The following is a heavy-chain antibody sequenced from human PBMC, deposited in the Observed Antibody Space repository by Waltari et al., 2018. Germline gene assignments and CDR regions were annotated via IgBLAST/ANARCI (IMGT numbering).Heavy chain of an antibody. J-gene: IGHJ4*02. CDR2: ISSSSSYI. V-gene: IGHV3-21*01. D-gene: IGHD6-6*01. Sequence: VRQAPGKGLEWVSSISSSSSYIYYADSVKGRFTISRDNAKNSLYLQMNSLRAEDTAVYYCARDVEAYSSSSRRFDYWGQGTLVTVSS. CDR3: ARDVEAYSSSSRRFDY.